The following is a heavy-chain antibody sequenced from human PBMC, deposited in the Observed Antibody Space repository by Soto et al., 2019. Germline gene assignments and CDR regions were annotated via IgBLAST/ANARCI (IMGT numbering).Heavy chain of an antibody. CDR2: ITSSGGAV. Sequence: VQLVESGGGLVQPGGSLRLSCAASGFSFSNYEMNWVRKAPGKGLEWISYITSSGGAVFYADSVKGRFTISRDNAKDSLFLQMNSLRVEDTAVYYCARGDCSSTCYIGYWGQGARVTVSS. CDR3: ARGDCSSTCYIGY. J-gene: IGHJ4*02. CDR1: GFSFSNYE. V-gene: IGHV3-48*03. D-gene: IGHD2-2*02.